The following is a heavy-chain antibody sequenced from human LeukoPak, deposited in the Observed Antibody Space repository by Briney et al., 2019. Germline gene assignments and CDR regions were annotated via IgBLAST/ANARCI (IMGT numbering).Heavy chain of an antibody. J-gene: IGHJ5*02. V-gene: IGHV4-61*01. D-gene: IGHD5-24*01. CDR3: AREWGDGCNLYWFDP. Sequence: SETLSLTCTVSGGSVSSGSYYWSWIRQPPGKGLEWIGSLYYSGSTNYNPSLMSRVTISLDTSKNQFSLKLTSVTAADTAVYYCAREWGDGCNLYWFDPWGQGTLVTVSS. CDR2: LYYSGST. CDR1: GGSVSSGSYY.